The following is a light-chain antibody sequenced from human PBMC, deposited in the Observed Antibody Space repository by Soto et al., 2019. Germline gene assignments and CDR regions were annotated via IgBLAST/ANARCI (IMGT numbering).Light chain of an antibody. CDR3: AAWDASLGGFYV. Sequence: QSVLTQPLSVSGTPGQRVTISCSGSRXSIGSNTVNWYQHLPGSAPKLLIYSNNHRPSGVPDRFSASKAGASASLAISGLQSEDEGDYYCAAWDASLGGFYVFGSGTKVILL. CDR2: SNN. J-gene: IGLJ1*01. CDR1: RXSIGSNT. V-gene: IGLV1-44*01.